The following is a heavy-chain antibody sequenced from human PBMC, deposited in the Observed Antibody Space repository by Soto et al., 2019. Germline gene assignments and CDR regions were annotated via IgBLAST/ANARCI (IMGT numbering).Heavy chain of an antibody. CDR2: INPNSGGT. Sequence: ASVKVSCKASGYTFTGYYMHWVRQAPGQGLEWMGWINPNSGGTNYAQKFQGRVTMTRDTSISTAYMGLSRLRSDDTAVYYCARGSGSYFDYYYGMDVWGQGTTVTVSS. D-gene: IGHD1-26*01. J-gene: IGHJ6*02. CDR3: ARGSGSYFDYYYGMDV. CDR1: GYTFTGYY. V-gene: IGHV1-2*02.